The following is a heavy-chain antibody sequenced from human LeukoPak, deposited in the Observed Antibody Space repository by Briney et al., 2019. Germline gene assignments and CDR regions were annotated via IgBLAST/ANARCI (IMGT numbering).Heavy chain of an antibody. J-gene: IGHJ4*02. CDR2: IVGSSSYT. V-gene: IGHV3-11*05. CDR1: GFTFRDYH. CDR3: ARGAPFDY. Sequence: GGSLRLSCAASGFTFRDYHMSWIRQAPGKGLEWVAYIVGSSSYTNYADSVKGRFTISRDNGENSLYLLMNSLRAEDTAVYYCARGAPFDYWGQGTLVTVSS.